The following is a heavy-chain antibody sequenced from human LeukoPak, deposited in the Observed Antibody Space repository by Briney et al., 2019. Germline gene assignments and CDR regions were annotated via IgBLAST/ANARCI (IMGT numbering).Heavy chain of an antibody. D-gene: IGHD1-7*01. CDR1: GGTFSSYA. J-gene: IGHJ2*01. V-gene: IGHV1-69*05. CDR3: ARRTRNWNYGGDWYFDP. Sequence: SVKVSCXASGGTFSSYAISWVRQAPGQGLEWMGRIIPIFDTANYAQKFQGRVTITTDESTSTAYMELSSLRSEDTAVYYCARRTRNWNYGGDWYFDPWGRGTLVTVSS. CDR2: IIPIFDTA.